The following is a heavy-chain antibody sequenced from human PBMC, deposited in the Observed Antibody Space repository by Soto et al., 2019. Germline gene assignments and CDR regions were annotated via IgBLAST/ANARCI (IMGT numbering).Heavy chain of an antibody. Sequence: VQLRQAGPGLVKTSGTLSLTCVVSGGSVSSTNWWTWVRQPPGKRLEWIGEIYHNGSPTYSPSLRGRATISVNXXKXQFSLRLGSVTAADTAVYYCATLPPRIAVTVLPIPTWGQGIQVTVSS. J-gene: IGHJ5*02. CDR3: ATLPPRIAVTVLPIPT. CDR1: GGSVSSTNW. V-gene: IGHV4-4*02. D-gene: IGHD4-17*01. CDR2: IYHNGSP.